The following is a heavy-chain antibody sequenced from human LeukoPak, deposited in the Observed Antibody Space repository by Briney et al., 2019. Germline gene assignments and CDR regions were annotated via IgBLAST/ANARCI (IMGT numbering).Heavy chain of an antibody. Sequence: GGSLRLSCAASGFTFRSYSMNWVRQAPGKGLEWVSAIDPSSTYIYYADSVKGRFTISRDNAKNSLYLQMNSLRAEDTALYYCAKPLSLIWFGGDAFDIWGQGTMVTVSS. D-gene: IGHD3-10*01. CDR3: AKPLSLIWFGGDAFDI. J-gene: IGHJ3*02. V-gene: IGHV3-21*04. CDR2: IDPSSTYI. CDR1: GFTFRSYS.